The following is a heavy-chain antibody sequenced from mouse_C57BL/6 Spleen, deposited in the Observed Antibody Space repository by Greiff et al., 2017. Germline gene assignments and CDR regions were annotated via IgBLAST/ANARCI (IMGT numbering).Heavy chain of an antibody. V-gene: IGHV1-50*01. Sequence: VQLQQPGAELVKPGASVKLSCKASGYTFTSYWMQWVKQRPGQGLEWIGEIDPSDSYTNYNQKFKGKATLTVDTSSSTAYMQLSSLTSEDSAVYYCARPPYDYDVWGQGTTLTVSS. CDR1: GYTFTSYW. D-gene: IGHD2-4*01. CDR2: IDPSDSYT. J-gene: IGHJ2*01. CDR3: ARPPYDYDV.